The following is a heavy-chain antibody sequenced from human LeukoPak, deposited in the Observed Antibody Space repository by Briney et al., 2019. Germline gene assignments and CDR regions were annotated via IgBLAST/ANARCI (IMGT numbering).Heavy chain of an antibody. CDR2: IYYSGST. J-gene: IGHJ6*02. D-gene: IGHD2-2*01. V-gene: IGHV4-59*01. CDR1: GGPISSYY. Sequence: SETLSLTCTVSGGPISSYYWSWIRQPPGRGLEWIGYIYYSGSTNYNPSLKSRVTISVDTSKNQFSLKLNSVTTADTAVYYCARWHASEYGMDVWGQGTTVTVSS. CDR3: ARWHASEYGMDV.